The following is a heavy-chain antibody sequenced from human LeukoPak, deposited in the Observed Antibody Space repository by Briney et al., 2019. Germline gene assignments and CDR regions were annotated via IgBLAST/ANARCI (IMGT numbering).Heavy chain of an antibody. CDR1: GFTFSSYG. D-gene: IGHD3-22*01. J-gene: IGHJ4*02. CDR2: IWYDGSKK. Sequence: GGSLRLSCAVSGFTFSSYGMHWVRQAPGKGLEWVAVIWYDGSKKYYADSVKGRFTISRDNSKNTLYLQMNSLRAEDAAVYYCAKDWDPGYYDSSGSYPDYWGQGTLVTVSS. V-gene: IGHV3-33*03. CDR3: AKDWDPGYYDSSGSYPDY.